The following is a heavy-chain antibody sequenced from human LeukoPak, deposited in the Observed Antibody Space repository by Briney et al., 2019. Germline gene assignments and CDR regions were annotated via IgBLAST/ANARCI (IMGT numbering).Heavy chain of an antibody. V-gene: IGHV3-15*01. CDR2: IKSKTNGETT. D-gene: IGHD3-22*01. J-gene: IGHJ4*02. Sequence: GGSLRLSCAASGFTFSNAWMSWVRQAPGKGLEWVVNIKSKTNGETTEYAAPVRGSITTSRDDSKNTLYLQINSLKTEDTAVYYCTTVDLDSSGYYWAPCYFDYWGQGNLVTVSS. CDR3: TTVDLDSSGYYWAPCYFDY. CDR1: GFTFSNAW.